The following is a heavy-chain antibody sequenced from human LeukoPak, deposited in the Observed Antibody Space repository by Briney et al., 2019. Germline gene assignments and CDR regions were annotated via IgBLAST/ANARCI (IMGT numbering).Heavy chain of an antibody. CDR3: ARIRITIFGVDYFDY. V-gene: IGHV3-7*01. J-gene: IGHJ4*02. CDR1: GFTFTNYW. D-gene: IGHD3-3*01. CDR2: IKQDGSEK. Sequence: PGGSLRLSCAASGFTFTNYWMSWVRQAPGKGLEWVANIKQDGSEKYYVDSVKGRFTISRDNAKNSLYLQMNSLRAEDTAVYYCARIRITIFGVDYFDYWGQGTLVTVSS.